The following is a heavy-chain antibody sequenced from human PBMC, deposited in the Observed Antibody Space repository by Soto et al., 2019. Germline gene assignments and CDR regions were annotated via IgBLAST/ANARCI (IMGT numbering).Heavy chain of an antibody. J-gene: IGHJ4*02. CDR1: GFTFSSYG. CDR3: AKDGVGWPLDY. CDR2: ISYDGSNK. V-gene: IGHV3-30*18. Sequence: GGSLRLSCAASGFTFSSYGMHWVRQAPGKGLEWVAVISYDGSNKYYADSVKGRFTTSRDNSKNTLYLQMNSLRAEDTAVYYCAKDGVGWPLDYWGQGTLVTVSS. D-gene: IGHD1-26*01.